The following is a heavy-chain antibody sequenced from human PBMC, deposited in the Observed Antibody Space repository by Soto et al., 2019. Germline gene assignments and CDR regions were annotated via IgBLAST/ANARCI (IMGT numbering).Heavy chain of an antibody. J-gene: IGHJ3*02. D-gene: IGHD6-19*01. Sequence: SETLSLTCAVSGDSITNTRNYWGWIRQPPGKGLEWIGTFYFSGRISYNPSLKSRATITIDTSKNQLSLKLSSMTAADTAVYYCARYSSGWRDAFDIWGQGTMVTVSS. V-gene: IGHV4-39*01. CDR2: FYFSGRI. CDR1: GDSITNTRNY. CDR3: ARYSSGWRDAFDI.